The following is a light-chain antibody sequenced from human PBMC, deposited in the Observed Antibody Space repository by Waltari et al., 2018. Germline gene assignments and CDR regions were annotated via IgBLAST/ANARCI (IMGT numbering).Light chain of an antibody. J-gene: IGLJ6*01. V-gene: IGLV5-45*01. CDR2: YKSESDK. CDR1: GGINVAGYH. CDR3: GIGHSSGPM. Sequence: PMLIQPASLSASPGTSASLTCTFSGGINVAGYHVLWFQWKPGSPPQYLLRYKSESDKGQGSGVPSRFSGSKDTSTNTAILRISGLQSEDEADYYCGIGHSSGPMFGSGTKVTVL.